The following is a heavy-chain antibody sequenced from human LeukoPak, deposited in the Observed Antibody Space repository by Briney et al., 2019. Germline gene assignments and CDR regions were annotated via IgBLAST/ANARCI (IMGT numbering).Heavy chain of an antibody. CDR3: AAGLEMGY. CDR2: IRSGGDSI. D-gene: IGHD3-3*01. CDR1: GFTFSSYG. V-gene: IGHV3-48*02. Sequence: GGPLRLSCVASGFTFSSYGMSWVRQAAGKGLEWVSYIRSGGDSIYYADSVKGRYTTSRDNAKTSLYLQMSSLRDEDTAVYYCAAGLEMGYWGQGTLVTVSS. J-gene: IGHJ4*02.